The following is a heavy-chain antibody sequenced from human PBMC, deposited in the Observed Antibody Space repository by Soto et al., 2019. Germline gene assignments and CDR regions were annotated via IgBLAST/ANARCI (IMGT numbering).Heavy chain of an antibody. CDR1: GGSISSYY. D-gene: IGHD1-26*01. Sequence: SETLSLTCTVSGGSISSYYWSWIRQPPGKGLEWIGYIYYSGSTSYNPSLKSRVTISVDTSKNQFSLKLSSVTAADTAVYYCARDRGAATRYYYYYYGMDVWGQGTTVTVSS. CDR2: IYYSGST. V-gene: IGHV4-59*01. CDR3: ARDRGAATRYYYYYYGMDV. J-gene: IGHJ6*02.